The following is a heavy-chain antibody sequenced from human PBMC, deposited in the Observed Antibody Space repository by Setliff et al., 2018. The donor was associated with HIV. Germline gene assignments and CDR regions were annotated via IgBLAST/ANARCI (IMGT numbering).Heavy chain of an antibody. V-gene: IGHV1-2*02. J-gene: IGHJ6*03. CDR2: VIPNSGKT. CDR1: GFSFDDYY. D-gene: IGHD2-15*01. Sequence: ASVKVSCKASGFSFDDYYIHWVRQAPGQGLEWMGCVIPNSGKTYYAQEFQDRVTMTSDTSINTAYMEVSWLTSDDTAIYYCARDLAYCSGGSCYRPFIYYFYYMDVWGKGATVTVSS. CDR3: ARDLAYCSGGSCYRPFIYYFYYMDV.